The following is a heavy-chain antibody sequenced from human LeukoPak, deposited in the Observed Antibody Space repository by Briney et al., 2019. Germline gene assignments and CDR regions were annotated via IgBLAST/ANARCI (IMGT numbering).Heavy chain of an antibody. Sequence: GGSLRLSCAASGFTFSSYAMHWVRQAPGKGLEWVALISYDGSNKYYADSVKARFIISRDNSKNTLYLQMNSLRAEDTAVYYCAGRYDSSGYPLHWGQGTLVTVSS. CDR3: AGRYDSSGYPLH. D-gene: IGHD3-22*01. J-gene: IGHJ4*02. CDR2: ISYDGSNK. V-gene: IGHV3-30*14. CDR1: GFTFSSYA.